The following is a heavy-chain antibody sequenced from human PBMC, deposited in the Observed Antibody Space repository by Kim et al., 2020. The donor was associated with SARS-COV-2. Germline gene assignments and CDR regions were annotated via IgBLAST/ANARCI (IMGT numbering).Heavy chain of an antibody. CDR2: IKSKTDGGTT. D-gene: IGHD3-10*01. V-gene: IGHV3-15*01. J-gene: IGHJ4*02. CDR3: TTDPELLWFGELRPFFDY. CDR1: GFTFSNAW. Sequence: RGSLRLSCAASGFTFSNAWMSWVRQAPGKGLEWVGRIKSKTDGGTTDYAAPVKGRFTISRDDSKNTLYLQMNRLKTEDTAVYYCTTDPELLWFGELRPFFDYWGQGTLVTVSS.